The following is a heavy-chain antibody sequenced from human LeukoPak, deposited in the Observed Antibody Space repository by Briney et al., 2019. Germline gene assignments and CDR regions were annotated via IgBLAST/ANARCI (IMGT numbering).Heavy chain of an antibody. D-gene: IGHD5-24*01. CDR3: AREGRDGYNDY. J-gene: IGHJ4*02. Sequence: SETLSLTCTVSGGSISSYYWSWIRQPPGKELEWIGYIYYSGSTNYNPSLKSRVTISVDTSKDQFSLKLSSVTAADTAVYYCAREGRDGYNDYWGQGTLVTVSS. CDR1: GGSISSYY. CDR2: IYYSGST. V-gene: IGHV4-59*01.